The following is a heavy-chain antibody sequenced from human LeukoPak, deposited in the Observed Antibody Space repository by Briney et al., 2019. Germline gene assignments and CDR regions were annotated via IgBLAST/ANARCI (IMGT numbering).Heavy chain of an antibody. CDR3: ARVLMVRGVMDWFDP. J-gene: IGHJ5*02. Sequence: PGGSLRLSCAASGFTFSSYAMSWVRQAPGKGLEWVSVIYSGGSTHYADSVKGRFTISRDNSKNTLYLQMNSLRAEDTAVYYCARVLMVRGVMDWFDPWGQGTLVTVSS. CDR2: IYSGGST. CDR1: GFTFSSYA. V-gene: IGHV3-53*01. D-gene: IGHD3-10*01.